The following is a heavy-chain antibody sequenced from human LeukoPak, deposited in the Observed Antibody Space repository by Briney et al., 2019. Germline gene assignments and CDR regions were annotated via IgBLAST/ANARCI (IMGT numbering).Heavy chain of an antibody. J-gene: IGHJ4*02. CDR2: ISSSSSSI. V-gene: IGHV3-48*01. CDR3: ARTAVAGNECFDY. CDR1: GFSFRSYS. Sequence: PGGSLRLSCAASGFSFRSYSMNWVRQAPGRGLEWVSYISSSSSSIYYADSVKGRFTISRDNAKNSLYLQMNTLRAEDTGVYYCARTAVAGNECFDYWGQGTLVTVSS. D-gene: IGHD6-19*01.